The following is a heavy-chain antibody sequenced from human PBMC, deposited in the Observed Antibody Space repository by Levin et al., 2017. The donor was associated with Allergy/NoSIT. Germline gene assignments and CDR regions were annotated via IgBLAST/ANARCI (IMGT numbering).Heavy chain of an antibody. V-gene: IGHV3-74*01. CDR1: GFNLTDYW. J-gene: IGHJ6*02. D-gene: IGHD4/OR15-4a*01. CDR3: TRVPRGTMVLNYGLDV. CDR2: INSDGTST. Sequence: PGESLKISCAASGFNLTDYWMHWVRQAPGKGLVWVSRINSDGTSTNYADSVKGRFTISRDNAKGTLYLQMSSLRADDTAVYYCTRVPRGTMVLNYGLDVWGQGTTVTVSS.